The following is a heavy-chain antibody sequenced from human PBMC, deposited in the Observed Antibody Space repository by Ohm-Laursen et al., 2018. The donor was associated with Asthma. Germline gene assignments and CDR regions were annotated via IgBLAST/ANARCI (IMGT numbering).Heavy chain of an antibody. CDR3: ARVLLRTTFDI. D-gene: IGHD3-16*01. V-gene: IGHV4-31*03. CDR2: IYYSGST. J-gene: IGHJ3*02. Sequence: TLSLTCNVSGGSINSGGYYWSWIRQHPGKGLEWIGYIYYSGSTYYNPSLKSRVTISVDTSKNQFSLKLSSVTAADTAVYYCARVLLRTTFDIWGQGTMVTVSS. CDR1: GGSINSGGYY.